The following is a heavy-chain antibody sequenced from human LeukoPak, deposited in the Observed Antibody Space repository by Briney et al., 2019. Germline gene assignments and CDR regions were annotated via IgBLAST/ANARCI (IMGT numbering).Heavy chain of an antibody. CDR3: ARAGGASRIQLWLSIDY. D-gene: IGHD5-18*01. CDR1: GFTFSSYW. CDR2: INSDGGST. J-gene: IGHJ4*02. V-gene: IGHV3-74*01. Sequence: GGSLRLSCAASGFTFSSYWMHWVRQAPGKGLVWVSRINSDGGSTSYADSVKGRFTISRDNAKNTLYLQMNSLRAEDTAVYYCARAGGASRIQLWLSIDYWGQGTLVTVSS.